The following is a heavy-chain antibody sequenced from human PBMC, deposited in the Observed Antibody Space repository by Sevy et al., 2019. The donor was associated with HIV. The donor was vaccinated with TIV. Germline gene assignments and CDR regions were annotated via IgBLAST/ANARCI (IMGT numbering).Heavy chain of an antibody. CDR1: GGSISSGGYY. J-gene: IGHJ6*02. V-gene: IGHV4-31*03. D-gene: IGHD2-15*01. Sequence: SENLSLTCTVSGGSISSGGYYWSWIRQHPGKGLEWIGYIYYSGSTYYNPSLKSRVTISVDTSKNQFSLKLSSVTAADTAVYYCAREPAWDIVVVVAASSLSGMDVWGQGTTVTVSS. CDR3: AREPAWDIVVVVAASSLSGMDV. CDR2: IYYSGST.